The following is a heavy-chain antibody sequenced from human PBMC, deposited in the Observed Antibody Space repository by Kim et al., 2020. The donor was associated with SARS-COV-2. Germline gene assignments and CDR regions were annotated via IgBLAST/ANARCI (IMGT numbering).Heavy chain of an antibody. J-gene: IGHJ4*02. CDR3: ASPPIVVVPAAPGYFDY. V-gene: IGHV3-30*01. D-gene: IGHD2-2*01. Sequence: VKGRFTISRDNSKNTLYLQMNSLRAEDTAVYYCASPPIVVVPAAPGYFDYWGQGTLVTVSS.